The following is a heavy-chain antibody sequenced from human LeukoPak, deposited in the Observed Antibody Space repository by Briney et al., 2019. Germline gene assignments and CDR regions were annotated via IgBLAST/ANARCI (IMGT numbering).Heavy chain of an antibody. J-gene: IGHJ4*02. CDR1: GGSFSGYY. V-gene: IGHV4-34*01. CDR2: INHSGST. D-gene: IGHD3-22*01. Sequence: TSETLSLTCAVYGGSFSGYYWSWIRQPPGKGLEWIGEINHSGSTNYNPSLKSRVTISVDTSKNQFSLKLSPVTAADTAVYYCARAKRSSGSIRYFDYWGQGTLVTVSS. CDR3: ARAKRSSGSIRYFDY.